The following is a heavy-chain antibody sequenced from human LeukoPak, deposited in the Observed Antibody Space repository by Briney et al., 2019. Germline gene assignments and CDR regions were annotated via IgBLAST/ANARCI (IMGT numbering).Heavy chain of an antibody. CDR2: ISYDGSNK. Sequence: PGGSLRLSCAASGFTFSSYGMHWVRQAPGKGLEWVAVISYDGSNKYYADSVKGRFTISRDNSKNTLYLQMNSLRAEDTAVYYCAKDPNGDYPSGWFDPWGQGTLVTVSS. CDR3: AKDPNGDYPSGWFDP. J-gene: IGHJ5*02. D-gene: IGHD4-17*01. V-gene: IGHV3-30*18. CDR1: GFTFSSYG.